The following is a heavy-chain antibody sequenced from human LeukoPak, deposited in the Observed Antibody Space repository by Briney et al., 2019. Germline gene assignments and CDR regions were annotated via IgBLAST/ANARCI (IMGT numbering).Heavy chain of an antibody. CDR3: AREDRLSPYYYYMDV. CDR1: GFTLSSNW. CDR2: ISSTSSHI. D-gene: IGHD3-16*01. V-gene: IGHV3-21*01. J-gene: IGHJ6*03. Sequence: GGSLRLSCAASGFTLSSNWMSWVRQAPGKGLEWVSSISSTSSHIYYADSVKGRFTISRDNAKNSLYLQMNSLRAEDTAVYYCAREDRLSPYYYYMDVWGKGTTVTVSS.